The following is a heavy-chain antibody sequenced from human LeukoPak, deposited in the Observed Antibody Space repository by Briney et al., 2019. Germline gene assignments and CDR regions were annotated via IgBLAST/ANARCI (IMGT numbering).Heavy chain of an antibody. V-gene: IGHV3-11*01. CDR1: GFTFSDYY. CDR2: ISSSGSTI. Sequence: GGSLRLSCAASGFTFSDYYRSWIRQAPGQGLEWVSYISSSGSTIYYADSVKGRFTISRDNAKNSLYLQMNSLRAEDTAVYYCARDLGQMATITGYYYYGMDVWGQGTTVTVSS. J-gene: IGHJ6*02. CDR3: ARDLGQMATITGYYYYGMDV. D-gene: IGHD5-24*01.